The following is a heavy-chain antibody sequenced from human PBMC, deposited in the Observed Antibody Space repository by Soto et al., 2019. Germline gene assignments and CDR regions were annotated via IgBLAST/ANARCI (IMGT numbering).Heavy chain of an antibody. Sequence: GESLKISCKGSGYSFTSYWIGWVRQMPGKGLEWMGIIYPGDSDTRYSPSFQGQVTISADKSISTAYLQWSSLKASDTAMYYCAGLLRYFDTADAFDIWGQGTMVTVSS. V-gene: IGHV5-51*01. D-gene: IGHD3-9*01. CDR3: AGLLRYFDTADAFDI. J-gene: IGHJ3*02. CDR2: IYPGDSDT. CDR1: GYSFTSYW.